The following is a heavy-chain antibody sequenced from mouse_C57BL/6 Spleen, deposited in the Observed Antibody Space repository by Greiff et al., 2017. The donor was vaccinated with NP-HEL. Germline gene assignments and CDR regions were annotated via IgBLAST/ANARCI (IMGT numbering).Heavy chain of an antibody. Sequence: QVQLQQPGAELVRPGTSVKLSCKASGYTFTSYWMHWVKQRPGQGLEWIGVIDPSDSYTNYNQKFKGKATLTVDTSSITAYMQLSSLTSEDSAVYYCASGGDYDPNYFDYWGQGTTLTVSS. CDR3: ASGGDYDPNYFDY. CDR2: IDPSDSYT. V-gene: IGHV1-59*01. CDR1: GYTFTSYW. D-gene: IGHD2-4*01. J-gene: IGHJ2*01.